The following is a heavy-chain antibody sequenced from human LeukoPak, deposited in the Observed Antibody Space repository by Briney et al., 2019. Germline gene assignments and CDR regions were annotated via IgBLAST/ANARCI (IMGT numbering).Heavy chain of an antibody. V-gene: IGHV4-39*02. D-gene: IGHD3-22*01. CDR1: GGSISGSSYF. CDR3: ARDLASITMIDGAFDI. J-gene: IGHJ3*02. Sequence: SETLSLTCTVSGGSISGSSYFWGWIRQPPGKGLEWIGSIYYSGSTYYNPSLKSRVTISVDTSKNQFSLKLSSVTAADTAVYYCARDLASITMIDGAFDIWGQGTMVTVSS. CDR2: IYYSGST.